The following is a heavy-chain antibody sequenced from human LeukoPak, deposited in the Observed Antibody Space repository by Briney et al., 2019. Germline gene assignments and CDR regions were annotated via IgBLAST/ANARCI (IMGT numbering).Heavy chain of an antibody. Sequence: SETLSLTCTVSGGSISSGDYYWSWIRQHPGKGLERIGYIYYRGSTYYKPSLRSRVTISVDTSENQVSLKLNSVTAADTAVYFCASGRDPVATLKYWGQGTLVTVSS. J-gene: IGHJ4*02. CDR3: ASGRDPVATLKY. CDR1: GGSISSGDYY. CDR2: IYYRGST. D-gene: IGHD5-12*01. V-gene: IGHV4-31*03.